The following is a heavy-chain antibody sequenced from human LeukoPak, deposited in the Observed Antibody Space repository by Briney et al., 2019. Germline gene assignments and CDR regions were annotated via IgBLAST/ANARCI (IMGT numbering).Heavy chain of an antibody. CDR3: ASSSLLYSSGWYLGRDCFDP. Sequence: PSETLSLTCAVYGGSFSGYYWSWIRQPPGKGLEWIGEINHSGSTNYNPSLKSRVTISVDTSKNQFSLQLNSVTPDDTAVYYCASSSLLYSSGWYLGRDCFDPWGQGTLVSVSS. D-gene: IGHD6-19*01. CDR1: GGSFSGYY. V-gene: IGHV4-34*01. J-gene: IGHJ5*02. CDR2: INHSGST.